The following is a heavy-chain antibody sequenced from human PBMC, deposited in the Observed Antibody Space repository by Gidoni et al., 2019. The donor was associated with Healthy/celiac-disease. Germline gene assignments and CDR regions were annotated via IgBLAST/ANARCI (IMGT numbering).Heavy chain of an antibody. CDR2: INPNSGGT. J-gene: IGHJ6*02. CDR1: GYTFTGYY. V-gene: IGHV1-2*04. D-gene: IGHD1-26*01. CDR3: AREYSGSYYLGYYYYGMDV. Sequence: QVQLVQSGAEVKKPGASVTVSCKASGYTFTGYYMHWVRQAPGQGLEWMGWINPNSGGTNYAQKFQGWVTMTRDTSISTAYMELSRLRSDDTAVYYCAREYSGSYYLGYYYYGMDVWGQVTTVTVSS.